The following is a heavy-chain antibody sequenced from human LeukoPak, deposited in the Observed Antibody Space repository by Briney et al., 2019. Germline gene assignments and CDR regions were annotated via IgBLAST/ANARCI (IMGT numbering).Heavy chain of an antibody. Sequence: SETLSLTCTVSGYSISSGYYWGWIRQPPGKGLEWIGSIYRSGNTYYNPSLKSRVTISVDTSQNQFSPKLSSVTAADTAVYYCARGDHFEYWGQGTLVAVTS. V-gene: IGHV4-38-2*02. CDR3: ARGDHFEY. CDR2: IYRSGNT. J-gene: IGHJ4*02. CDR1: GYSISSGYY.